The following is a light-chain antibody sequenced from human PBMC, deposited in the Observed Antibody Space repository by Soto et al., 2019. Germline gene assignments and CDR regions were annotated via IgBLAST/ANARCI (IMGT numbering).Light chain of an antibody. CDR3: QSYDSSLSGYV. Sequence: QSVLTQPPSVSGAPGLRVTISCTGSSSNIGAGYDVHWYQQLPGTAPKLLIHDTNRPSGVPDRFSGSKSGTSASLAITGLQAEDEADYYCQSYDSSLSGYVFGGGTKLTVL. J-gene: IGLJ3*02. CDR2: DT. V-gene: IGLV1-40*01. CDR1: SSNIGAGYD.